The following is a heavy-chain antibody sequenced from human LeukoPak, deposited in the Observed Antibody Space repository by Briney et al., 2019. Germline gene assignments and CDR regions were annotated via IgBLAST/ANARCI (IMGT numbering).Heavy chain of an antibody. J-gene: IGHJ3*02. Sequence: PGGSLRLSCAASGFTFSTYSMNWVRQAPGKGLEWVSYITSSGRTIYYADSVKGRFTISRDNAKNSLYLQMNSLRAEDTAVYYCAKGYDILTGYPGAFDIWGQGTMVTVSS. D-gene: IGHD3-9*01. CDR1: GFTFSTYS. V-gene: IGHV3-48*01. CDR2: ITSSGRTI. CDR3: AKGYDILTGYPGAFDI.